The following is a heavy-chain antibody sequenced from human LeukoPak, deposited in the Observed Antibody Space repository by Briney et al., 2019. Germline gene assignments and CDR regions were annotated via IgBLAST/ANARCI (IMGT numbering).Heavy chain of an antibody. V-gene: IGHV3-74*01. CDR2: INGEGSSI. CDR3: ARMADYDRSGVYGYLPY. D-gene: IGHD3-22*01. CDR1: GFAFATYW. Sequence: PGGSLRLSCAASGFAFATYWMHWVRQAPGKGLEWLSRINGEGSSINYADSVKGRSTISRDNAKNTLYLQIDSLRVEDTAVYYCARMADYDRSGVYGYLPYWGQGTLVTVSS. J-gene: IGHJ1*01.